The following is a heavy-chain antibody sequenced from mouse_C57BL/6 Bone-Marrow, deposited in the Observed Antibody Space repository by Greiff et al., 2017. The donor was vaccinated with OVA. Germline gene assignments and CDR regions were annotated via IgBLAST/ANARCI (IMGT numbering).Heavy chain of an antibody. V-gene: IGHV14-2*01. CDR3: ARNYCNYDY. D-gene: IGHD2-1*01. CDR2: IDPEDGET. J-gene: IGHJ2*01. Sequence: EVQLQQSGAELVKPGASVKLSCTASGFNITDYYMHWVKQRPEQGLEWIGRIDPEDGETKYAPKFPGKATITADTSSNTAYLQLSSLTSEDTAVYYCARNYCNYDYWGQGTTLTVSS. CDR1: GFNITDYY.